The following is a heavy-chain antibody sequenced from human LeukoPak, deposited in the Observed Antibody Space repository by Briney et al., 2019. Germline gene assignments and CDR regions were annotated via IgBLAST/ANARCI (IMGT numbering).Heavy chain of an antibody. D-gene: IGHD5-18*01. CDR1: GFTVRNYS. V-gene: IGHV3-21*04. CDR2: ISPSSHYI. Sequence: GGSLRLSCAGSGFTVRNYSINWVGQAPGKGLEWVSSISPSSHYIYYADSVRGRFTISRDNARNSLYLQMKSLRDEDTAVYYCARDRHTAMVYYYYYMDVWGTGTTVTVSS. CDR3: ARDRHTAMVYYYYYMDV. J-gene: IGHJ6*03.